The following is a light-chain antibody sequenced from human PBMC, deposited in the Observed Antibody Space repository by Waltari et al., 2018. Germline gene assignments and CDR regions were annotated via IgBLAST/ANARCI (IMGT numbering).Light chain of an antibody. CDR3: QRRTTWPLT. Sequence: EIALTQYPATLSLSAGDRATLSCSASQSVTSFLAWYQQKPGQAPRLLIYVTFNRAPGMPARSRACGSGTDFSLTISSLESEDSAVYYCQRRTTWPLTVGPGT. J-gene: IGKJ3*01. CDR1: QSVTSF. CDR2: VTF. V-gene: IGKV3-11*01.